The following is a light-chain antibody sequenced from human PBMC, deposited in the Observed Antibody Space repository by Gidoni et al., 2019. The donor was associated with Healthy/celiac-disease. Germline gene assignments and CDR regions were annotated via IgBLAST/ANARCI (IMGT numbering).Light chain of an antibody. J-gene: IGLJ2*01. CDR3: QSYDSSLSGSV. CDR2: GNS. Sequence: QSVLTQPPSVSGSPGQRVTISCTGSSSIIGAGYEVHWYQQLPGTAPKPLIYGNSNRPSGVPDRFSGSKSGTSASLAITGLQAEDEADYYCQSYDSSLSGSVFGGGTKLTVL. CDR1: SSIIGAGYE. V-gene: IGLV1-40*01.